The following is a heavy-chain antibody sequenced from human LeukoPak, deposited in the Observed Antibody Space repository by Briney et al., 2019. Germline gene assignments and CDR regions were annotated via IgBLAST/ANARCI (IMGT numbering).Heavy chain of an antibody. V-gene: IGHV4-61*08. CDR3: ARAYYDFWSVPGAFDI. CDR2: IYYSGST. J-gene: IGHJ3*02. CDR1: GGSISSGDYY. D-gene: IGHD3-3*01. Sequence: PSETLSLTCTVSGGSISSGDYYWSWIRQPPGKGLEWIGYIYYSGSTNYNPSLKSRVTISVDTSKNQFSLKLSSVTAADTAVYYCARAYYDFWSVPGAFDIWGQGTMVTVSS.